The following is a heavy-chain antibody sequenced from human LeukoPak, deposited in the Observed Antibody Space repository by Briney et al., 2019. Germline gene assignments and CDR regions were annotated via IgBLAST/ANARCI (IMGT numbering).Heavy chain of an antibody. CDR1: GGTFSSYA. D-gene: IGHD1-26*01. CDR3: ARRWELQHHDAFDI. CDR2: IIPIFGTA. J-gene: IGHJ3*02. V-gene: IGHV1-69*05. Sequence: SVKVSRKASGGTFSSYAISWVRQAPGQGLEWMGGIIPIFGTANYAQKLQGRVTMTTDTSTSTAYMELRSLRSDDTAVYYCARRWELQHHDAFDIWGQGTMVTVSS.